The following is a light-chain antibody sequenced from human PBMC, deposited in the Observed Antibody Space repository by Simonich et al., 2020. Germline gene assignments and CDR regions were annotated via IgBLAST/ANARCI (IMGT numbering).Light chain of an antibody. V-gene: IGKV4-1*01. Sequence: DIVMTQSPESLAVSLGDRATINIKSIQSVLYISHNKNYFALYQQKTGQPPKLLIYWASTRESDVPDRFSGRGSGTDFTLTIRRLQAEDVAVYYCQQYYSTPPTFGQGTKVEIK. J-gene: IGKJ1*01. CDR1: QSVLYISHNKNY. CDR3: QQYYSTPPT. CDR2: WAS.